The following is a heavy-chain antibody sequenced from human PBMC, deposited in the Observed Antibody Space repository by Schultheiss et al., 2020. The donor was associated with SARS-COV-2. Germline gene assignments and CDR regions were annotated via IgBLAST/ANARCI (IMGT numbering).Heavy chain of an antibody. CDR3: AKEQRTWGTSRPYDAFDI. J-gene: IGHJ3*02. V-gene: IGHV3-30*18. Sequence: GGSLRLSCAASRFTFSRYGMHWVRQAPGKGLEWVAVISYDGSNKYYADSVKGRFTISRDNSKNTLYLQMNSLRTEDTAVYICAKEQRTWGTSRPYDAFDIWGQGTMVTVSS. D-gene: IGHD3-16*02. CDR2: ISYDGSNK. CDR1: RFTFSRYG.